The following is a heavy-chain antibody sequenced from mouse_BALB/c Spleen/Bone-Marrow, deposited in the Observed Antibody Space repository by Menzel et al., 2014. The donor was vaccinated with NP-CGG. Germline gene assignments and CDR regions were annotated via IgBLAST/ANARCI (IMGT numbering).Heavy chain of an antibody. CDR2: INPSTGYT. V-gene: IGHV1-7*01. J-gene: IGHJ3*01. Sequence: QVQLQQSGAELAKPGASVKMSCKASGYTFTNYWMHWVKQRPGQGLEWIGYINPSTGYTEYNQKFKDKATLTADKSSSTAYMQLSSLTSEDSAVYYCARRDGSRYSFVYWGQGTLVTVSA. CDR3: ARRDGSRYSFVY. CDR1: GYTFTNYW. D-gene: IGHD1-1*01.